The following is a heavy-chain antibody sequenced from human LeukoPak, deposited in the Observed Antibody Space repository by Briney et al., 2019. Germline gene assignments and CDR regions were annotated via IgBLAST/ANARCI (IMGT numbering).Heavy chain of an antibody. J-gene: IGHJ4*02. CDR1: GGSISSSNW. D-gene: IGHD5-24*01. V-gene: IGHV4-4*02. Sequence: PSETLSLTCAVSGGSISSSNWWSWVRQPPGKGLEWIGEIYHSGSTNYNPSLKSRVTISVDKSKNQFSLKLSSVTAADTAVYYCAREATKRSYYFDYWGQGTLVTVSS. CDR2: IYHSGST. CDR3: AREATKRSYYFDY.